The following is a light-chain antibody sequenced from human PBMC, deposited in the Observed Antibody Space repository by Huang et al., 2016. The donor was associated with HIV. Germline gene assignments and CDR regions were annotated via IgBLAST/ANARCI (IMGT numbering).Light chain of an antibody. CDR3: LQDHNYPRT. J-gene: IGKJ1*01. V-gene: IGKV1-6*01. Sequence: AIQMTQSPSSLSASVGDRVTITCRASQGITDDLAWYQQKPGKVPKLLISGASTLRSGVPSRFSGSGSGTDFTLTISSLQPGDYATYYCLQDHNYPRTFGQGTKVEI. CDR2: GAS. CDR1: QGITDD.